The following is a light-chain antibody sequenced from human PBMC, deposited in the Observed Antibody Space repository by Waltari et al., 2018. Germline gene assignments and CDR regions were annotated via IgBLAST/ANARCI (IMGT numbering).Light chain of an antibody. V-gene: IGKV3-20*01. CDR2: GAS. CDR1: QSVSRT. J-gene: IGKJ1*01. CDR3: QHDVRLPVT. Sequence: IVLTQSPGTLSLSPGERATLSCRASQSVSRTLAWYQQKPGQAPRLLIYGASTRATGIPERCRGGGSGTDFSLTSSRLEPEDFAVYYCQHDVRLPVTFGQGTKVEIK.